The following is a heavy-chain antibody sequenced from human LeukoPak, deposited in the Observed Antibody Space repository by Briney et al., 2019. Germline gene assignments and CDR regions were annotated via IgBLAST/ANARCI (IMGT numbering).Heavy chain of an antibody. Sequence: GRSLRLSCAASGFTFSDHYMDWVRQAPGKGLEWVGRTRNKANSYTTEYAASVKGRFTISRDDSKNSLYLQMNSLKTEDTAVYYCAAIAARPGVDYWGQGTLVTVSS. CDR3: AAIAARPGVDY. J-gene: IGHJ4*02. D-gene: IGHD6-6*01. CDR2: TRNKANSYTT. V-gene: IGHV3-72*01. CDR1: GFTFSDHY.